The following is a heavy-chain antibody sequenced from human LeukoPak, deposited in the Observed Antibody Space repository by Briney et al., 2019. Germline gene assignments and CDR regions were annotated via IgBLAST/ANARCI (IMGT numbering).Heavy chain of an antibody. CDR1: GFTFSSYA. CDR2: ISGSGGST. Sequence: SGGSLRLSCAASGFTFSSYAMSWVRQAPGKGLEWVSAISGSGGSTYYADSVKGRFTISRDNPKNTLYLQMNTLRAEDTAVYYCAKVGGVSSNRSYWGQGTLVTVSS. D-gene: IGHD4-11*01. CDR3: AKVGGVSSNRSY. J-gene: IGHJ4*02. V-gene: IGHV3-23*01.